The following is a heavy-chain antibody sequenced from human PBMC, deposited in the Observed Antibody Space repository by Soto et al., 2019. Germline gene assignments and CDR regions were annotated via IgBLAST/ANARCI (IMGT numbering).Heavy chain of an antibody. J-gene: IGHJ6*02. Sequence: PSETLSLTCTVSGGSISSGGYYWSWIRQHPGKGLEWIGYIYYSGSTYYNPSLKSRVTISVDTSKNQFSLKLSSVTAADTAVYYCARQTQRFNYYGSGGTTGYYGMDVWGQGTTVTVSS. CDR3: ARQTQRFNYYGSGGTTGYYGMDV. CDR2: IYYSGST. CDR1: GGSISSGGYY. D-gene: IGHD3-10*01. V-gene: IGHV4-31*03.